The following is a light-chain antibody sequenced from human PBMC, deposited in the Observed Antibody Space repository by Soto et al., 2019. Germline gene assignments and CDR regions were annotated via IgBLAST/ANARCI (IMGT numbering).Light chain of an antibody. J-gene: IGKJ4*01. CDR3: QQYNNWPLT. CDR1: QSVSSN. Sequence: EIVITQSPATLSVSPGERATLSCRASQSVSSNLAWYQQKPGQAPMLLIYGASTRATGIPARFSGSGSGTEFTLTISSLQSEDFAVYYCQQYNNWPLTFGGGTKVDIK. V-gene: IGKV3-15*01. CDR2: GAS.